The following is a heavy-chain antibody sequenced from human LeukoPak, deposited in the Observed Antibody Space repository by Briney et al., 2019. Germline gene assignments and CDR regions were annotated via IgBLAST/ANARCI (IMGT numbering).Heavy chain of an antibody. V-gene: IGHV3-30-3*01. CDR3: AKSRDYGDSRYYFDY. CDR2: ISYDGGNK. CDR1: AFTFSSYA. J-gene: IGHJ4*02. Sequence: GGSLRLSCAASAFTFSSYAMHWVRQAPGKGLEWVAVISYDGGNKYYADSVKGRFTISRDNSKNTLYLQMNSLRAEDTALYYCAKSRDYGDSRYYFDYWGQGTLVTVSS. D-gene: IGHD4-17*01.